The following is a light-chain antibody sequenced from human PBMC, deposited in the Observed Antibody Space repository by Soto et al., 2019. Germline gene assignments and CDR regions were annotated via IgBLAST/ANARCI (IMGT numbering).Light chain of an antibody. CDR3: CSYAGNSSLV. CDR1: SSDVGSYNL. V-gene: IGLV2-23*01. Sequence: QSVLTQPASVSGSPGQSITISCTGTSSDVGSYNLVSWYQQHPGKAPKLMIYEGSKWPSGVSNRFSGSKSGNTASLTISGLQAEDVADYFCCSYAGNSSLVFGTGTKVTVL. CDR2: EGS. J-gene: IGLJ1*01.